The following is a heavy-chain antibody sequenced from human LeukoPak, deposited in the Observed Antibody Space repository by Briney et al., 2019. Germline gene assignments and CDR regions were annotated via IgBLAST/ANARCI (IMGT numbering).Heavy chain of an antibody. CDR2: IYYSGST. V-gene: IGHV4-59*01. J-gene: IGHJ4*02. CDR1: GGSISSYY. Sequence: SETLSLTCTVSGGSISSYYWSWIRQPPGKGLEWIGYIYYSGSTNYNPSLKSRVTISVDTSKNQFSLKLSSVTAADTAVYYCARDSNSYGYGSELYYFDYWGQGTLVTVSS. CDR3: ARDSNSYGYGSELYYFDY. D-gene: IGHD5-18*01.